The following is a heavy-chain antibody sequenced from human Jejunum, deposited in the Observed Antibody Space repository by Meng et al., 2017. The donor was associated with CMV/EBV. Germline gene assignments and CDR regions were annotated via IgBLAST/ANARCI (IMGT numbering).Heavy chain of an antibody. Sequence: YTMNWVRQTPGKGLEWVASKTNKDSQKYYADSVTGRFTDSRDNAKNSVYLQMNSLRAEDTAVYYCARAPTSYDILTGYFHNGLDVWGQGTTVTVSS. J-gene: IGHJ6*02. CDR1: YT. CDR2: KTNKDSQK. D-gene: IGHD3-9*01. V-gene: IGHV3-21*03. CDR3: ARAPTSYDILTGYFHNGLDV.